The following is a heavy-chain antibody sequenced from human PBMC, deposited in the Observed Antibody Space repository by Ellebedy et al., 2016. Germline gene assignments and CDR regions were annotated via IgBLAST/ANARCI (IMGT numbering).Heavy chain of an antibody. D-gene: IGHD6-6*01. CDR2: INPSGGST. CDR1: GYTFTSYY. J-gene: IGHJ6*03. V-gene: IGHV1-46*03. Sequence: ASVKVSXXASGYTFTSYYMHWVRQAPGQGLEWMGIINPSGGSTSYAQKFQGRVTMTRDTSTSTVYMELSSLRSEDTAVYYCARDSSFGSSYYYYMDVWGKGTTVTVSS. CDR3: ARDSSFGSSYYYYMDV.